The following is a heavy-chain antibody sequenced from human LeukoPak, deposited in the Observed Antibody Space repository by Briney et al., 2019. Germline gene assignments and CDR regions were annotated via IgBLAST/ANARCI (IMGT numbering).Heavy chain of an antibody. J-gene: IGHJ5*02. CDR1: GYTFTVYY. Sequence: EASVKVSFEASGYTFTVYYMHWVRQAPGQGLEWMGWINPNSGGTNYAQKFQGRVTMTRDTSISTAYMELSRLRSDDTAVYYCARDGEPPATWFDPWGQGTLVTVSS. V-gene: IGHV1-2*02. D-gene: IGHD1-14*01. CDR3: ARDGEPPATWFDP. CDR2: INPNSGGT.